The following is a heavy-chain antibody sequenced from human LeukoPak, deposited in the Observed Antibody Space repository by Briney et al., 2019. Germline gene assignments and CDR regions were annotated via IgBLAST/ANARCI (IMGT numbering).Heavy chain of an antibody. Sequence: GGSLGLSCAASGFTFSSYAMSWVRQAPGKGLEWVSAISGSGGSTHYADSVKGRFTISRDNSKNTLYLRMNSLRAEDTAVYYCAKDTRRAAAADDYYYGMDVWGQGTTVTVSS. V-gene: IGHV3-23*01. CDR2: ISGSGGST. D-gene: IGHD6-13*01. CDR1: GFTFSSYA. CDR3: AKDTRRAAAADDYYYGMDV. J-gene: IGHJ6*02.